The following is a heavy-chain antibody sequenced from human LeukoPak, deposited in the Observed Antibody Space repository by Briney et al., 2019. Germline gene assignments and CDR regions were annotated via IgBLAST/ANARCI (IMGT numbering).Heavy chain of an antibody. CDR2: IGSKTYSGTT. V-gene: IGHV3-49*04. CDR3: TRAISYYYDSSGLSY. Sequence: GGSLRLSCTASGFTFGDYAMSWVRQAPGKGLEWVGFIGSKTYSGTTEYAASVKGRFTISRDDSKSIAYLQMNSLKTEDTAVYYCTRAISYYYDSSGLSYWGQGTLVTVSS. J-gene: IGHJ4*02. CDR1: GFTFGDYA. D-gene: IGHD3-22*01.